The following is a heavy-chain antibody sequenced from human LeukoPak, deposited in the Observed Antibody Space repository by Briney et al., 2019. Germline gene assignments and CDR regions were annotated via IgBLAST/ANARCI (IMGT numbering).Heavy chain of an antibody. Sequence: GALRLSFAASGFTFSIYAMSWVRQAPGKGLEWVSAISGSGGSTYYADSVKGRFTISRDNSKNTLYLQMNSLRAEDTAVYYCAKEIKLLWFGEIDYWSQGTLVTVSS. V-gene: IGHV3-23*01. J-gene: IGHJ4*02. D-gene: IGHD3-10*01. CDR2: ISGSGGST. CDR1: GFTFSIYA. CDR3: AKEIKLLWFGEIDY.